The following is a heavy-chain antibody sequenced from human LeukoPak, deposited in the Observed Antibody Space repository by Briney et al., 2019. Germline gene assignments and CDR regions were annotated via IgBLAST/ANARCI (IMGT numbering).Heavy chain of an antibody. CDR3: AGFTPAVDY. V-gene: IGHV4-38-2*02. CDR1: KNSMKREHD. J-gene: IGHJ4*02. D-gene: IGHD3-10*01. Sequence: LSRTRTIRKNSMKREHDEGWIRQPPRKRLEWIGSIYHSGGTYYNPSLKSRVTISVDTSKNQFSLKMKSVTAADTAVYYCAGFTPAVDYCSQGTLVTVSS. CDR2: IYHSGGT.